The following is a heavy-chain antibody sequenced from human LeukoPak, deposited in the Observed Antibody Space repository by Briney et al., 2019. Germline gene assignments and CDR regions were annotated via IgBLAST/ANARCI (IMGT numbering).Heavy chain of an antibody. J-gene: IGHJ4*02. V-gene: IGHV3-30-3*01. CDR1: GFTFSSYA. D-gene: IGHD3-10*01. CDR3: AREDYYGSGSFDY. CDR2: ISYDGSNK. Sequence: GRSLRLSCAASGFTFSSYAMHWVRQAPGEGLEWVAVISYDGSNKYYADSVKGRFTISRDNSKNTLYLQMNSLRAEDTAVYYCAREDYYGSGSFDYWGQGTLVSVSS.